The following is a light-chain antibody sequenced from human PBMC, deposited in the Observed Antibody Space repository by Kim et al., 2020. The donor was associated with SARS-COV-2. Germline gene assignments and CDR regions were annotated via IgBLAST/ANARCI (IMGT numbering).Light chain of an antibody. Sequence: LSPGERATLSCGARQSVSSSYLAWYQQKPGQAPRLLIYGASSRATGIPDRFSGSGSGTDFTLTISRLEPEDFAVYYCQQYGSSPGTFGQGTKLEI. CDR3: QQYGSSPGT. CDR1: QSVSSSY. V-gene: IGKV3-20*01. J-gene: IGKJ2*01. CDR2: GAS.